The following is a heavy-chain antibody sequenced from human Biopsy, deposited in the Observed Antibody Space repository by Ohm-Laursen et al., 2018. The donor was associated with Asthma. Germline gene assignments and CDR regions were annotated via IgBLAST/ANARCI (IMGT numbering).Heavy chain of an antibody. J-gene: IGHJ6*02. Sequence: ASVTVSCKTSGYTFTSAGITWVRQAPGQGLEWMGWVSVYNGNTKVAQKLQDRVTMTTDTSTSTAYMELRSLRSDDTAVYFCARAVDYSHYYGIDVWGQGTTVTVS. CDR3: ARAVDYSHYYGIDV. D-gene: IGHD3-10*01. CDR2: VSVYNGNT. CDR1: GYTFTSAG. V-gene: IGHV1-18*01.